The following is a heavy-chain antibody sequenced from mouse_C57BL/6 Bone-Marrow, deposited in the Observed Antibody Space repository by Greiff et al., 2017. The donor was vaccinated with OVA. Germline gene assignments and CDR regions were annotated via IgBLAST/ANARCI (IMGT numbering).Heavy chain of an antibody. CDR1: GYTFTSYW. CDR2: IDPSDSYT. Sequence: VQLKQPGAELVMPGASVKLSCKASGYTFTSYWMHWVKQRPGQGLEWIGEIDPSDSYTNYNQKFKGKSTLTVDKSSSTAYMQLSSLTSEDSAVYYCARESSSGYGYYFDYWGQGTTLTVSS. CDR3: ARESSSGYGYYFDY. D-gene: IGHD3-2*02. J-gene: IGHJ2*01. V-gene: IGHV1-69*01.